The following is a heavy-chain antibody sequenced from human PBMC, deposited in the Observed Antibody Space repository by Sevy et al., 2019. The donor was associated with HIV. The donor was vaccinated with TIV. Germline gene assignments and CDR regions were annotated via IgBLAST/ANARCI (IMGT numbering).Heavy chain of an antibody. CDR3: ARDLESGEGAFDY. CDR1: GFTFSSYA. J-gene: IGHJ4*02. D-gene: IGHD3-3*01. CDR2: ISYDGSNK. Sequence: GGSLRLSCVASGFTFSSYAMHWVRQAPGKGLEWVAVISYDGSNKYYADSVKGRFTISRDNSKNTLYLQMNSLRAEDTAVYYCARDLESGEGAFDYWGQGTLVTVSS. V-gene: IGHV3-30-3*01.